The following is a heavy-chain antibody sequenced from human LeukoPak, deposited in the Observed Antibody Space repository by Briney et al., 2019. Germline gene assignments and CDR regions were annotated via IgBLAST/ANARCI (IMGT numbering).Heavy chain of an antibody. CDR1: GYSISRGYY. V-gene: IGHV4-38-2*01. CDR3: ARVPSGGSEYFHH. Sequence: SETLSLTCGVSGYSISRGYYWAWIRQPPGKGLEWIGTIYHTGSTYYTPSLGSRVTISVDTSKNEFSLNLNSVTAADTAVYYCARVPSGGSEYFHHWGQGTLVTVSS. CDR2: IYHTGST. J-gene: IGHJ1*01. D-gene: IGHD3-16*01.